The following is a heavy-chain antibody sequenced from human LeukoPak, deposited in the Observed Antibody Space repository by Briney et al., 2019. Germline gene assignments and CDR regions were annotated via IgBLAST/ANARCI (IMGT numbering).Heavy chain of an antibody. V-gene: IGHV3-23*01. CDR2: ISASYGST. CDR3: AKDYYYDPVDAFDV. J-gene: IGHJ3*01. D-gene: IGHD3-22*01. CDR1: GFIFSSYV. Sequence: GGSLRLSCAASGFIFSSYVMSWVRQAPGKGLEWVSCISASYGSTYYADSVKGRFTISRDNSKNTLYLQMNSLRAEDTAVYYCAKDYYYDPVDAFDVWGQGTMVSVSS.